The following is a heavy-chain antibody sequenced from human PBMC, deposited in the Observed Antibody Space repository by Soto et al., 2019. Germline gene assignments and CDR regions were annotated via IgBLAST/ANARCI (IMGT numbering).Heavy chain of an antibody. Sequence: SETLSLICTVSGGSISSSSYYWGWIRQTPGKGLEWIGSIYYSGSTYYNPSLKRRVTISVDTSKNQFSLKLSSVTAADRAVDYCARHVVVAARCFDPWGQGTLVTVSS. J-gene: IGHJ5*01. D-gene: IGHD2-15*01. CDR1: GGSISSSSYY. V-gene: IGHV4-39*01. CDR2: IYYSGST. CDR3: ARHVVVAARCFDP.